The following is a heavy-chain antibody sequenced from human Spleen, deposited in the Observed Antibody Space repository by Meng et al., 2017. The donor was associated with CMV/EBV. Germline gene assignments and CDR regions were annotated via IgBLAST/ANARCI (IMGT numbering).Heavy chain of an antibody. D-gene: IGHD3-22*01. Sequence: SETLSLTCAVYGGSFSGYYWSWIRQPPGKGLEWIGEIYHSGSTNYNPSLKSRVTISVDKSKNQFSLKLSSVTAADTAVYYCAARSLSGSTGIWGQGTMVTVSS. CDR1: GGSFSGYY. J-gene: IGHJ3*02. CDR3: AARSLSGSTGI. V-gene: IGHV4-34*01. CDR2: IYHSGST.